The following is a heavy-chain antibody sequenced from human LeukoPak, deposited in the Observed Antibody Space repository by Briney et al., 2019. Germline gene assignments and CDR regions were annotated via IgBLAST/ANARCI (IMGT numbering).Heavy chain of an antibody. CDR2: ISSDGSST. CDR1: GFTFSSYW. D-gene: IGHD6-13*01. Sequence: HPGGSLRLSCAASGFTFSSYWMHWVRQAPGKGLVWVSRISSDGSSTTYADSVKVRFTISRDNAKNTLYLQMNSLRAEDTAVYYCARGGSSRSAFDIWGQGTMVTVSS. CDR3: ARGGSSRSAFDI. V-gene: IGHV3-74*01. J-gene: IGHJ3*02.